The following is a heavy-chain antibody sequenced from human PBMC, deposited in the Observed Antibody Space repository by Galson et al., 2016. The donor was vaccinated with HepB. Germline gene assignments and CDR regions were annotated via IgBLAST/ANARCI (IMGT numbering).Heavy chain of an antibody. CDR2: ISNDGRND. V-gene: IGHV3-33*05. Sequence: SLRLSCAASGFPFGSYAMNWVRQAPGKGLEWVAFISNDGRNDYSAASVKGRFTISRDNSKNTVYLQMNSLRTEDTAVYYCAKGRGHNRHYNIDVWGQGTTVTV. D-gene: IGHD1-1*01. J-gene: IGHJ6*02. CDR3: AKGRGHNRHYNIDV. CDR1: GFPFGSYA.